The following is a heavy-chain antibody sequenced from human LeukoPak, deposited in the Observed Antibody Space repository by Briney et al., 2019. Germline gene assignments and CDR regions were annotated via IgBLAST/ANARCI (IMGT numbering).Heavy chain of an antibody. CDR2: IYYSGST. CDR3: ARGPSNYGWFDP. Sequence: SETLSPTCTVSGGSISSGGYYWSWIRQHPGKGLEWIGYIYYSGSTYYNPSLKSRVTISVDTSKNQFSLKLSSVTAADTAVYYCARGPSNYGWFDPWGQGTLVTVSS. CDR1: GGSISSGGYY. D-gene: IGHD4-11*01. J-gene: IGHJ5*02. V-gene: IGHV4-31*03.